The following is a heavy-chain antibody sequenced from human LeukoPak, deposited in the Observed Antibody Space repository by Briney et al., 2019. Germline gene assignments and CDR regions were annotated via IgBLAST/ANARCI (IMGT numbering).Heavy chain of an antibody. CDR3: VRGVGVSRFNYLDS. CDR2: IWYDASNK. V-gene: IGHV3-33*01. D-gene: IGHD6-13*01. CDR1: GFTFSSFG. J-gene: IGHJ4*02. Sequence: PGGSLRLSCAASGFTFSSFGMHWVRQAPGKGLEWVAVIWYDASNKYYAASVKGRFNISRDNSKNTLYLQMNSLRDDDTAVYYCVRGVGVSRFNYLDSWGQGTLVIVSS.